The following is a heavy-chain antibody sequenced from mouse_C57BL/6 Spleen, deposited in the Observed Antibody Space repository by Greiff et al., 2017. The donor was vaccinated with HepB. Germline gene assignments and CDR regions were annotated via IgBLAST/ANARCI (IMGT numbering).Heavy chain of an antibody. Sequence: VQLQQPGAELVMPGASVKLSCKASGYTFTSYWMHWVKQRPGQGLEWIGEIDPSDSYTNYNQKFKGKSTLTVDKSSSTAYMQLSSLTSEDSAVYYCARSKAYYSNYDYFDYWGQGTTLTVSS. CDR3: ARSKAYYSNYDYFDY. CDR1: GYTFTSYW. D-gene: IGHD2-5*01. CDR2: IDPSDSYT. V-gene: IGHV1-69*01. J-gene: IGHJ2*01.